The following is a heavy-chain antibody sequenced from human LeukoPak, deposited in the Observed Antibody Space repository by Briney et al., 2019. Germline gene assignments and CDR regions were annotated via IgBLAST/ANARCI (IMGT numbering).Heavy chain of an antibody. CDR2: IYYTGTT. J-gene: IGHJ4*02. V-gene: IGHV4-61*01. CDR3: ARVRGDYNHYFDY. D-gene: IGHD4-17*01. Sequence: SETLSLTCIVSGGSVRSGSYYWSWIRQTPGKGLEWIGYIYYTGTTKYNPYLKSRVTISMDTSRNQLSLRLSSVTVADTAVYYCARVRGDYNHYFDYWGQGALVAVSS. CDR1: GGSVRSGSYY.